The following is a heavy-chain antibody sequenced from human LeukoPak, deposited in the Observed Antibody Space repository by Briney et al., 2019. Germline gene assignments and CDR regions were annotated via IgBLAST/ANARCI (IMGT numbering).Heavy chain of an antibody. CDR3: ARENPSSWIDY. CDR2: ISYDGSNK. CDR1: GFTFSSYA. Sequence: GGSLRLSCAASGFTFSSYAMHWVRQAPGKGLEWEAVISYDGSNKYYADSVKGRFTISRDNSKNTLYLQMNSLRAEDTAVYYCARENPSSWIDYWGQGTLVTVSS. V-gene: IGHV3-30-3*01. D-gene: IGHD6-13*01. J-gene: IGHJ4*02.